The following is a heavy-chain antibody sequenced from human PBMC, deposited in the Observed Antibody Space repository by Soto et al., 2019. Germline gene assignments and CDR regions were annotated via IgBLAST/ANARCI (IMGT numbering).Heavy chain of an antibody. CDR1: GFTFVNAW. V-gene: IGHV3-15*01. D-gene: IGHD5-18*01. J-gene: IGHJ4*02. CDR2: IKSKTDGGTA. Sequence: EVQLVESGGGLVKPGGSLRLSCAASGFTFVNAWMNWVRQTPVKWLEWVGRIKSKTDGGTADYAAPVKGRFTISRDDSKNALYLQMNSLKTEDTAVYYCTTDRGHMYDFDYWGQGTLVPVSS. CDR3: TTDRGHMYDFDY.